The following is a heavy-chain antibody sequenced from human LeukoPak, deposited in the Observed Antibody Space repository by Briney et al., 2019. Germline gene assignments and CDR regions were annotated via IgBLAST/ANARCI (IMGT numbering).Heavy chain of an antibody. CDR2: ISAYNGNT. CDR3: ARDYYYDSSGQPRGDY. CDR1: GYTFTSYG. D-gene: IGHD3-22*01. J-gene: IGHJ4*02. V-gene: IGHV1-18*01. Sequence: ASVKVSCKASGYTFTSYGISWVRQAPGQGLEWMGWISAYNGNTNYAQKLQGRVTMTTDTSTSTAYMELRSLRSDDTAVYYCARDYYYDSSGQPRGDYWGQGTLVTVYS.